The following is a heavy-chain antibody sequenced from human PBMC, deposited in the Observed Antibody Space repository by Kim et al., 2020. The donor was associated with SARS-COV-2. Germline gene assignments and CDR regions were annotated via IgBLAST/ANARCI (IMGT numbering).Heavy chain of an antibody. J-gene: IGHJ4*02. CDR1: GFTFSTYA. CDR2: LSSGGATT. Sequence: GGSLRLFCSASGFTFSTYAMHWVRQAPGKGLEYVSSLSSGGATTYYADSVKGRFTISRDNSKSTLYLQMSSLRPEDTAVYYCVKRGESGTYDYWGQGTLVTVSS. D-gene: IGHD1-26*01. V-gene: IGHV3-64D*06. CDR3: VKRGESGTYDY.